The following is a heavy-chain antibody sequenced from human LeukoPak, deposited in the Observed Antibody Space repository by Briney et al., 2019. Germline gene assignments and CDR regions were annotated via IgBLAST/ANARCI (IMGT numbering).Heavy chain of an antibody. CDR3: ATPAPSSSGWYLYYFDY. Sequence: GASVKVSCKASGYTFTSYAMHWVRQAPGQRLEWMGWINAVNGDTKYSQKFQGRVTMTEDTSTDTAYMELSSLRSEDTAVYYCATPAPSSSGWYLYYFDYWGQGTLVTVSS. J-gene: IGHJ4*02. CDR1: GYTFTSYA. D-gene: IGHD6-19*01. V-gene: IGHV1-3*01. CDR2: INAVNGDT.